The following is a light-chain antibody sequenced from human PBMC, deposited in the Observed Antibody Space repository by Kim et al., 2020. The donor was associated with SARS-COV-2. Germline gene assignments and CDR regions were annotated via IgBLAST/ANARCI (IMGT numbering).Light chain of an antibody. CDR3: AAWDDSLNGL. V-gene: IGLV1-44*01. CDR1: SSNIGSNT. Sequence: QSVLTQPPSASGTPGQRVTISCSGSSSNIGSNTVNWYQQLPGTAPNLLIYSNNQRRSGVPDRFSGSKSATSTSLATSGLQSEDEADDYCAAWDDSLNGLFGGGTQLTVL. CDR2: SNN. J-gene: IGLJ2*01.